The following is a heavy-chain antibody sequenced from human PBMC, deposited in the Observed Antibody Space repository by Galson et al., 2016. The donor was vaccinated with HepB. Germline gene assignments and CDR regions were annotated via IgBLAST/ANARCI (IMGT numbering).Heavy chain of an antibody. V-gene: IGHV3-30-3*01. Sequence: SLRLSCAASGFTFSTYAMHWVRQAPGKGLEWVAGISFDGSNKYYADSVKGRFTISRDNSKNTLYLQMNSLRPEDTAVHYCARSKGYYYYAMDVWGQRTTVTVSS. CDR3: ARSKGYYYYAMDV. CDR2: ISFDGSNK. J-gene: IGHJ6*02. CDR1: GFTFSTYA.